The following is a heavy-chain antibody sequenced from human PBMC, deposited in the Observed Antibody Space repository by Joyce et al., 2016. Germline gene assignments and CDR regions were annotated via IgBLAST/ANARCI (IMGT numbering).Heavy chain of an antibody. Sequence: QVQLVESGGGVVQPGRSLRLSCEASGFIFSRYGMHWVRQAPGKGVEWVAVVSFDGDYKYYTESVKGRFTISRDNSKNTVYLQMDSLRAEDSAVYYCAKDLPVNHYDSSGYLDYWGQGTLVIVSS. CDR2: VSFDGDYK. D-gene: IGHD3-22*01. V-gene: IGHV3-30*18. J-gene: IGHJ4*02. CDR1: GFIFSRYG. CDR3: AKDLPVNHYDSSGYLDY.